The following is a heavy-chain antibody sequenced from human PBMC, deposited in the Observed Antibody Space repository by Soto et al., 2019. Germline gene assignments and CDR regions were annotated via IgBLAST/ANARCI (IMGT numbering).Heavy chain of an antibody. V-gene: IGHV1-69*13. CDR1: GGTFSSYA. D-gene: IGHD2-21*02. CDR2: IIPIFVTA. J-gene: IGHJ4*02. CDR3: ARIAAYCGGDCYLY. Sequence: GASVKVSCKASGGTFSSYAISWVRQAPGQGLEWMGGIIPIFVTANYAQKFQGRVTITADESTSTAYMELSSLRSEDTAVYYCARIAAYCGGDCYLYWGQGTLVTVSS.